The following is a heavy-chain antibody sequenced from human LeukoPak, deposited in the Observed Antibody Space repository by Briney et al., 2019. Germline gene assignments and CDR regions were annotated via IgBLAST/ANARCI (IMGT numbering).Heavy chain of an antibody. CDR1: GGSFSGYY. CDR2: INHSGST. D-gene: IGHD3-10*01. Sequence: SETLSLTCAVYGGSFSGYYWSWIRQPPGKGLVWIGEINHSGSTNYNPSLKSRVTISVDTSKNQFSLKLSSVTAADTAVYYCARPRRGFGELSFDYWGQGTLVTVSS. J-gene: IGHJ4*02. V-gene: IGHV4-34*01. CDR3: ARPRRGFGELSFDY.